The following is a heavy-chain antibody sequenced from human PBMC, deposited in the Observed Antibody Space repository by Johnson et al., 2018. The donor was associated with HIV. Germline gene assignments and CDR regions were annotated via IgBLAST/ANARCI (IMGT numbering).Heavy chain of an antibody. D-gene: IGHD1-20*01. CDR3: ARGGTYNWSPDRIGNAFDI. CDR2: ISSDGGST. V-gene: IGHV3-64*01. CDR1: GFTFSNYA. Sequence: VQLVESGGGLVQPGGSLRLSCAASGFTFSNYAMHWVRQAPGKGLEYVSAISSDGGSTYYANSVKGRFTISRDNSKNTLHLQMNSLRTEDTGVYYCARGGTYNWSPDRIGNAFDIWGQGTTVTVSS. J-gene: IGHJ3*02.